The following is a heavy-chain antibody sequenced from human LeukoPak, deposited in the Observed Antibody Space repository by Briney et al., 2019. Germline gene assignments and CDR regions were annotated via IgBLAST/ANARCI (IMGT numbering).Heavy chain of an antibody. Sequence: PSETLSLTCTVSGGSISSFYWSWIRQPPGKGLEWIGYIFYSGSTNYNPSLKSRVTISVDTSKNHFSPKLSSVTAADTAVYYCARHRYASYDSSGYGSYYFDYWGQGTLVSVSS. CDR3: ARHRYASYDSSGYGSYYFDY. J-gene: IGHJ4*02. CDR2: IFYSGST. V-gene: IGHV4-59*08. CDR1: GGSISSFY. D-gene: IGHD3-22*01.